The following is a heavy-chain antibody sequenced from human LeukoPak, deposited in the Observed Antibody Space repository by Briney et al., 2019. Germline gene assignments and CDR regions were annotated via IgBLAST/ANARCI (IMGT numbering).Heavy chain of an antibody. CDR3: ARSGAATDY. J-gene: IGHJ4*02. CDR2: IYGGGTT. V-gene: IGHV3-66*01. D-gene: IGHD1-26*01. Sequence: GGSLRLSCAASGFTVSSNYMTWVRQAPGKGLEWVSVIYGGGTTYYADSVKGRFTISRDNAKNTLYLQMNSLRAEDTAVYYCARSGAATDYWGQGTLVTVSS. CDR1: GFTVSSNY.